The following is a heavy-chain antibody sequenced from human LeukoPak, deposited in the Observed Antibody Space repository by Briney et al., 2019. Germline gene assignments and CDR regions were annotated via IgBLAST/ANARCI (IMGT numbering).Heavy chain of an antibody. CDR3: TTQPLQVDY. CDR2: IKTKIDGGTT. J-gene: IGHJ4*02. Sequence: GGSLSLSCAAPGFTLSSYGLNWVRQPPGKGLEWVGRIKTKIDGGTTDYAAPVKGRFTISRDDSKNTLYLQMNSLKTEDTAVYYCTTQPLQVDYWGQGTLVTVSS. CDR1: GFTLSSYG. V-gene: IGHV3-15*01.